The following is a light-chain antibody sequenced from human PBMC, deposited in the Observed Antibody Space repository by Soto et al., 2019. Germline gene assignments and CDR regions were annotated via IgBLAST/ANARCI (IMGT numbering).Light chain of an antibody. J-gene: IGKJ1*01. Sequence: DIQMTQSPSSLPASVGDRVTITCRASQGISSWLAWYQQRKGKAPKLLIYAASSLQSGVPSRFRGRGSGTDFTLTISRLQPEDVSTDYCQQANSFPITFGQGTKVDIK. CDR3: QQANSFPIT. CDR1: QGISSW. CDR2: AAS. V-gene: IGKV1D-12*01.